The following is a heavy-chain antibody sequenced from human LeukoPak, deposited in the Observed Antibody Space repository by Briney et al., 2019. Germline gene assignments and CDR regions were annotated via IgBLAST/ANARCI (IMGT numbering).Heavy chain of an antibody. J-gene: IGHJ4*02. D-gene: IGHD3-3*01. V-gene: IGHV3-30*02. CDR3: AKDPGVLNYDFWSGYDFDY. CDR2: IRYDGSNK. Sequence: GGSLRLSCAASGFTFSSYGMHWVRQAPGKGLEWVAFIRYDGSNKYYADSVKGRFTISRDNSKNTLYLQMNSLRAEDTAVYDCAKDPGVLNYDFWSGYDFDYWGQGTLVTVSS. CDR1: GFTFSSYG.